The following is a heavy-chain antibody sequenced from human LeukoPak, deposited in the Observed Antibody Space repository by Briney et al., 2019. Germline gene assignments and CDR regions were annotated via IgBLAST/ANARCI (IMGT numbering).Heavy chain of an antibody. J-gene: IGHJ5*02. CDR3: AKDQGLWFEVGWFDP. CDR2: ISGSGGST. Sequence: GGSLRLSCAASGFTFSSYAMSWVRQAPGKGLEWVSAISGSGGSTYYADSVKGRLTISRDNSKNTLYLQMNSLRAEGTAVYYCAKDQGLWFEVGWFDPWGQGTLVTVSS. D-gene: IGHD3-10*01. CDR1: GFTFSSYA. V-gene: IGHV3-23*01.